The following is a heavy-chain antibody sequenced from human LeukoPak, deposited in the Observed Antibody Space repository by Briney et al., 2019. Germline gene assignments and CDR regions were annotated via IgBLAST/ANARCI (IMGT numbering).Heavy chain of an antibody. CDR3: ARGHYGMDV. Sequence: GGSLRLSCAASGFTFSTYAMSWVRQAPGKGLEWVANIYLDGSETNYLDSVKGRFTISRDNAKNSLYLQMNSLRAEDTAVYYCARGHYGMDVWGQGTTVTVSS. CDR2: IYLDGSET. J-gene: IGHJ6*02. V-gene: IGHV3-7*04. CDR1: GFTFSTYA.